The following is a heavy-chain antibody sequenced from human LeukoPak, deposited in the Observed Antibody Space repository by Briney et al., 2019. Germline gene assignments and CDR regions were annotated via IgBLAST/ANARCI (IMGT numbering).Heavy chain of an antibody. J-gene: IGHJ6*03. D-gene: IGHD3-3*01. V-gene: IGHV1-2*02. CDR1: GYTFTGYY. CDR2: INPNSGGT. Sequence: ASVKVSCKASGYTFTGYYMHWVRQAPGQGLEWMGWINPNSGGTNYAQKFQGRVTMTRDTSISTAYMELSRLRSDDTAVYYCARDPDYDFWSGYYYYYYMGVWGKGTTVSVPS. CDR3: ARDPDYDFWSGYYYYYYMGV.